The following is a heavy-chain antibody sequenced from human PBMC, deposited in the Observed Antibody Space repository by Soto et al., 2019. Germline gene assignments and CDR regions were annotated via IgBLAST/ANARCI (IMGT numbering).Heavy chain of an antibody. Sequence: EVQLLESGGGLVQPGGSLRLSCTASGFTFKNCGMIWVRQAPGKGLEWVAAIIGTDTTNYADSVKGRFTISRDNSKDTLYLQMNALRAEDTAIYYCAKGEALYSGHPWDSWGHGTLVTVSA. V-gene: IGHV3-23*01. J-gene: IGHJ5*01. CDR3: AKGEALYSGHPWDS. CDR2: IIGTDTT. CDR1: GFTFKNCG. D-gene: IGHD5-12*01.